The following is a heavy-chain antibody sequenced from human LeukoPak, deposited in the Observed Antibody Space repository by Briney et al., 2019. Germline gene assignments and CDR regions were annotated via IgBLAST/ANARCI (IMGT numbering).Heavy chain of an antibody. CDR3: ARDENSYYMDV. Sequence: PSETLSLTCAVSGVSISSGDYYWTWIRQPPGKDLEWIGYISYSGSTYYNPSLKSGIPISLDTSKNQFSLKVTSVTAADTAVYYCARDENSYYMDVWGTGTTVTVSS. J-gene: IGHJ6*03. CDR2: ISYSGST. V-gene: IGHV4-30-4*08. CDR1: GVSISSGDYY.